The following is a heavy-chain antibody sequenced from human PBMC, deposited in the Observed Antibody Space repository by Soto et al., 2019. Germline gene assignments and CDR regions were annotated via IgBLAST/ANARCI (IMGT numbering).Heavy chain of an antibody. Sequence: QVQLVQSGAEVKKPGSSVKVSCKTSGVSFNNNGIGWVRQAPGHGLEWMGGVSPPFRTSNSARKFKGRISITADASTGTVNMELSSLTSEDAVQYYCARVLYYGSGSYSPYGMDVWGQGTTVTVSS. CDR2: VSPPFRTS. V-gene: IGHV1-69*01. J-gene: IGHJ6*02. CDR3: ARVLYYGSGSYSPYGMDV. D-gene: IGHD3-10*01. CDR1: GVSFNNNG.